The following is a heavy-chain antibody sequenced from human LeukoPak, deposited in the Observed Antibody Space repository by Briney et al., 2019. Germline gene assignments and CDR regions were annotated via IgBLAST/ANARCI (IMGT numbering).Heavy chain of an antibody. Sequence: SETLSLTCAVYVGSFSGYYWSWIRQPPGKGLEWIGEINHSGSTNYNSSLKSRVTISVDTSKNQFTLKLSSVTAADTAVYYCAREQLERRGGWFDPWGQGTLVTVSS. CDR2: INHSGST. J-gene: IGHJ5*02. CDR1: VGSFSGYY. D-gene: IGHD1-1*01. CDR3: AREQLERRGGWFDP. V-gene: IGHV4-34*01.